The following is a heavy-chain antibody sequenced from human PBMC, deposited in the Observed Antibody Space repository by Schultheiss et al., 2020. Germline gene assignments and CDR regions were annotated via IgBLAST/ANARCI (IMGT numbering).Heavy chain of an antibody. CDR1: GFTFSSYG. J-gene: IGHJ4*02. Sequence: GGSLRLSCAASGFTFSSYGMHWVRQAPGKGLEWVADIKCDGSEKYYVDSVKGRFSISRDNSKNTLHLQMNRLRVEDTAVYYCARDRTGDFLFDYWGQGTLVTVSS. CDR2: IKCDGSEK. D-gene: IGHD7-27*01. V-gene: IGHV3-30*03. CDR3: ARDRTGDFLFDY.